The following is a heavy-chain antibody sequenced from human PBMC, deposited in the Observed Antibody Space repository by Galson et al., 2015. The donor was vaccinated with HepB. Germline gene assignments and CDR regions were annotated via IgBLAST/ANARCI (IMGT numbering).Heavy chain of an antibody. V-gene: IGHV4-34*01. CDR1: GGSLTDYF. D-gene: IGHD2-2*01. J-gene: IGHJ6*04. Sequence: ETLSLTCEVNGGSLTDYFWSWIRQPPGKGLEWIGDISQRGHTNYNLSLKSRVTISVDSSKNQVSLNLTSVTAADTAIYYCARGFSKMDVWGKGTTVAVSS. CDR2: ISQRGHT. CDR3: ARGFSKMDV.